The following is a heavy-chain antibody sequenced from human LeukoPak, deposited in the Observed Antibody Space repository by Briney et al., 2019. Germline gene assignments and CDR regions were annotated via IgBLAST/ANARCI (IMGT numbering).Heavy chain of an antibody. CDR2: IRYDGSNK. J-gene: IGHJ4*02. V-gene: IGHV3-30*02. CDR3: VRDESI. D-gene: IGHD2-21*01. Sequence: GGSLRLSCAVSGFTFSSYGMHWIRQAPGRGLEWVAFIRYDGSNKYYADSVKGRFTISRDNSKNTLYLQMNSLRAEDTAVYYCVRDESIWGQGTLVTVSS. CDR1: GFTFSSYG.